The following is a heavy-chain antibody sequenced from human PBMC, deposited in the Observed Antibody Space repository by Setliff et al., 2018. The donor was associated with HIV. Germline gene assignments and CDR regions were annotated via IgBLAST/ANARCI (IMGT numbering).Heavy chain of an antibody. CDR2: IYWDDDK. J-gene: IGHJ3*01. V-gene: IGHV2-5*02. CDR1: GFSLTTTGVG. Sequence: SGPTLVNPTQTLTLTRTFSGFSLTTTGVGVGWIRQPPGKALEWLALIYWDDDKRYSPSLKSRLTIIKDTSKSQVVLTMTNMDPVDTATYYCADRRDYYASGSYYFGSWGQGTMVTVSS. D-gene: IGHD3-10*01. CDR3: ADRRDYYASGSYYFGS.